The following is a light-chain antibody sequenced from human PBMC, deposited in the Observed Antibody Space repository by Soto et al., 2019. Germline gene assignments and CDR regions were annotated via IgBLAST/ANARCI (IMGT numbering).Light chain of an antibody. Sequence: DIVMTQSPDSLAVSLGERATINCKSSQSVLYSSSNKTYLAWYQQKPGQPPKLLIYWASTRESGVPDRFSGSGSGTDFTLTISSLQAEDVAVYYCQQYYSTPQTFGQGTKVEVK. J-gene: IGKJ1*01. V-gene: IGKV4-1*01. CDR3: QQYYSTPQT. CDR2: WAS. CDR1: QSVLYSSSNKTY.